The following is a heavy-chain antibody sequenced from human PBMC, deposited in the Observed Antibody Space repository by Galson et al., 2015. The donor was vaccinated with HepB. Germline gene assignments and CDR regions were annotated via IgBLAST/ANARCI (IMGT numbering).Heavy chain of an antibody. D-gene: IGHD2-21*01. CDR3: ARDDGGYWFDY. V-gene: IGHV6-1*01. CDR2: TYYRSKWYN. CDR1: GDSVSSNRAA. Sequence: CAISGDSVSSNRAARNWIRQSPSRGLEWLGRTYYRSKWYNDFALSVKSRMSFNPDTSKNQVSLHLNSVTPEDTAMYYCARDDGGYWFDYWGQGTLVTVSS. J-gene: IGHJ4*02.